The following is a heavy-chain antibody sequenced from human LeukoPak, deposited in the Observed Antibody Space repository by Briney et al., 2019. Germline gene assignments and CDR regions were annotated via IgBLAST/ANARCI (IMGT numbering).Heavy chain of an antibody. CDR1: GYTFTSYY. CDR2: INPSGGST. CDR3: ACSFDTIFGEVAGNYFDY. Sequence: ASVKVSCKASGYTFTSYYMHWVRQAPGQGLEWMGIINPSGGSTSYAQKFQGRVTMTRDTSTSTVYMELSSLRSEDTAVYYCACSFDTIFGEVAGNYFDYWGQGTLVTVSS. J-gene: IGHJ4*02. V-gene: IGHV1-46*01. D-gene: IGHD3-3*01.